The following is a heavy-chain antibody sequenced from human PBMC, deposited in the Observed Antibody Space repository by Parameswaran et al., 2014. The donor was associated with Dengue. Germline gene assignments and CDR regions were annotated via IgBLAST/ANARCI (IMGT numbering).Heavy chain of an antibody. CDR2: IDPSDSYS. Sequence: VRQMPGKGLEWMGRIDPSDSYSDYSPSFQGHVSFSADKFIDTAYLQWSSLKASDSAMYYCARHRLAPVASSSYYYYYGMDVWGQGTTVTVSS. J-gene: IGHJ6*02. V-gene: IGHV5-10-1*01. CDR3: ARHRLAPVASSSYYYYYGMDV. D-gene: IGHD6-6*01.